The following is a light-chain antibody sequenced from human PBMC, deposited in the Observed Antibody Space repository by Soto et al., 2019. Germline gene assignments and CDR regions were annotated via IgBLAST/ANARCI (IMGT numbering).Light chain of an antibody. Sequence: QSALTQPASVSGSPGQSITISCTASGSHIGSSNLVSWYQHHSGKAPKLIIYEGNKRPSGVSNRFSGSKSGKTASLTISGLQAEDEGTYYCCSYAGSSPLYVFGTGTKVTVL. J-gene: IGLJ1*01. V-gene: IGLV2-23*01. CDR3: CSYAGSSPLYV. CDR2: EGN. CDR1: GSHIGSSNL.